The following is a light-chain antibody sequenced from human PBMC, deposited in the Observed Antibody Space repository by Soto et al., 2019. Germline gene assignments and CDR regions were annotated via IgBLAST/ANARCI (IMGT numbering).Light chain of an antibody. V-gene: IGKV1-13*02. CDR3: QQRSNWPT. J-gene: IGKJ1*01. CDR1: QGISSA. CDR2: DAS. Sequence: AIQLTQSPSSLSASVGDRVTITCRASQGISSALAWYQQKPGKAPKLLIYDASNRATGIPARFSGSGSGTDFTLTISSLEPEDFAVYYCQQRSNWPTFGQGTKVEIK.